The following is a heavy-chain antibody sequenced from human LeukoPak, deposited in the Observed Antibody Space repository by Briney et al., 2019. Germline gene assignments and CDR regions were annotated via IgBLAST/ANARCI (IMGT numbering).Heavy chain of an antibody. CDR2: INHSGST. CDR3: ARRRSRRAPRSDY. CDR1: GGSFSGYY. Sequence: PSETLSLTWAADGGSFSGYYWRWVRQPPGKGLEWMGEINHSGSTNYNPSLKSRVTISVSPSKHQFSQKLSYVTGADTAVYYCARRRSRRAPRSDYWGQGTLVTVSS. J-gene: IGHJ4*01. V-gene: IGHV4-34*01.